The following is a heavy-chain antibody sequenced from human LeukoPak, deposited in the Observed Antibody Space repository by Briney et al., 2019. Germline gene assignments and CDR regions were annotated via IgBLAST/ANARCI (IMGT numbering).Heavy chain of an antibody. CDR2: IKGDRRRT. CDR1: GFTFGSHW. Sequence: AGSLRLSCAASGFTFGSHWMHWVGQSPGKGLVWISRIKGDRRRTSYADSVKGRFTISRYNAKTTLYLQLHGLEAGDTGVYYCVRDWGLYQHESSGSNYTYYGMDVWGQGNTVAVSS. V-gene: IGHV3-74*01. D-gene: IGHD3-22*01. J-gene: IGHJ6*02. CDR3: VRDWGLYQHESSGSNYTYYGMDV.